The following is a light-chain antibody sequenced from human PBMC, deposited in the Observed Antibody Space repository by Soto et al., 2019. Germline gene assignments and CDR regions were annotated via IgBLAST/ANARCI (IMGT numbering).Light chain of an antibody. V-gene: IGKV1-27*01. J-gene: IGKJ5*01. CDR3: QKYNSASIT. Sequence: DIQMTQSPSSLSASVGDRVTITCRASQSIRTYLSWFQQKPGKAPKLLIYAASSLQSGVRSRFSGSGSGTDFTLTISSLQPEDVATYYCQKYNSASITFGQGTRLEIK. CDR2: AAS. CDR1: QSIRTY.